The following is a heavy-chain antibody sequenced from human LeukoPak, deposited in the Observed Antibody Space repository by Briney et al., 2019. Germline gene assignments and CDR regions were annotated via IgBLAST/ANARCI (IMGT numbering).Heavy chain of an antibody. V-gene: IGHV3-43*02. CDR2: ISGDGGST. CDR3: ARGSHQDYFGSMTYLFDY. J-gene: IGHJ4*02. Sequence: GGSLRLSCAASGFTFDDYAMHWVRQAPGKGLEWVSLISGDGGSTYYADSVKGRFTISRDNSKKTLYLQVNSLRVEDTAVYYCARGSHQDYFGSMTYLFDYWGQGTLVTVSS. D-gene: IGHD3-10*01. CDR1: GFTFDDYA.